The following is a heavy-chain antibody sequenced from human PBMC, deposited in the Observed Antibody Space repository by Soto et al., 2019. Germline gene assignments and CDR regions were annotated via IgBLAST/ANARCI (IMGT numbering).Heavy chain of an antibody. CDR1: GGSITRGGYY. CDR3: ARERRWVFEI. CDR2: IFFSGST. V-gene: IGHV4-31*03. D-gene: IGHD1-26*01. J-gene: IGHJ4*02. Sequence: QVQLHESGPGLVKPSQTLSLTCTVSGGSITRGGYYWSWIRQPPGRGLVWIGNIFFSGSTDYNPSIMSRATMSMDTSKNPFSPRVTSVTASDTVVYYCARERRWVFEIWGQGTPVTVSS.